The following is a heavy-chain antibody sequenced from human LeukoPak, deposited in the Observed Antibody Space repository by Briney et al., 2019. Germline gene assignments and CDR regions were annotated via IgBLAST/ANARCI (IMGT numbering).Heavy chain of an antibody. Sequence: PGGPLRLSCAVSAFTFSSYGMHWVRQAPGKGLEWVALIWYDGNNKYYADSVKGRFTVSRDNSKNTLYLQMNSLRAEDTAVYYCARDLAAGEHFYFDLWGRGALVTVSS. J-gene: IGHJ2*01. D-gene: IGHD7-27*01. CDR1: AFTFSSYG. V-gene: IGHV3-33*01. CDR3: ARDLAAGEHFYFDL. CDR2: IWYDGNNK.